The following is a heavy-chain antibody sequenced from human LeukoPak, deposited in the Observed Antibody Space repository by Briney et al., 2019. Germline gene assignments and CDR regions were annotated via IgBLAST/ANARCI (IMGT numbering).Heavy chain of an antibody. V-gene: IGHV3-30-3*01. CDR2: ISYDGSNK. D-gene: IGHD1-26*01. CDR1: GFTFSSYA. Sequence: GGSLRLSCAASGFTFSSYAMHWVRQAPGKGLEWVAVISYDGSNKYYADSVKGRFTISRDNAKNSLYLQMNSLRAEDTAVYYCARGGKWELLPGSGAFDIWGQGTMVTVSS. CDR3: ARGGKWELLPGSGAFDI. J-gene: IGHJ3*02.